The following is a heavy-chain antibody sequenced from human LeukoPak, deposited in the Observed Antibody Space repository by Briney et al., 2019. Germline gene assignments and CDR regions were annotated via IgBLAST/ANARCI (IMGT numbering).Heavy chain of an antibody. CDR1: GFTFSSYT. Sequence: PGGSLRLSCAASGFTFSSYTMNWVRQAPGKGLEWVSSISSSSSYIYYADSVKGRFTISRDNAKNSLYLQMNSLRAEDTAVYYCSRVSSDSSNWYPTFDYWGQGSLVTVSS. V-gene: IGHV3-21*04. J-gene: IGHJ4*02. CDR2: ISSSSSYI. D-gene: IGHD6-13*01. CDR3: SRVSSDSSNWYPTFDY.